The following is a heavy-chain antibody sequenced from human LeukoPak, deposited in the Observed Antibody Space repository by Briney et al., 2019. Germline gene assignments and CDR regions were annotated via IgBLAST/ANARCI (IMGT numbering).Heavy chain of an antibody. CDR3: ARLERGDGYYIDY. CDR1: GGSVSSDSYY. V-gene: IGHV4-61*01. Sequence: SETLSLTCAVSGGSVSSDSYYWSWIRQPPGKGLESIGYIYYNGYTNYNPSLKSRVTMSLDTSKNQFSLKLSSVTAADTAMYYCARLERGDGYYIDYWGQGTLVTVYS. J-gene: IGHJ4*02. D-gene: IGHD1-1*01. CDR2: IYYNGYT.